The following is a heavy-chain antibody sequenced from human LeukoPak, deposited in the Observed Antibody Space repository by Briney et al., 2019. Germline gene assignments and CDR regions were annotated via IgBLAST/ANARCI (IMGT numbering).Heavy chain of an antibody. V-gene: IGHV4-4*07. D-gene: IGHD3-10*01. Sequence: PSETLSLTCSVSDDSITMYYWSWIRQPAGKGLEWIGRIYTSGSTNYNPSLKSRVTISVDTSKNQFSLKLSSVTAADTAVYYCARVYYYGSGRFYYYMDVWGKGTTVTISS. CDR1: DDSITMYY. CDR2: IYTSGST. CDR3: ARVYYYGSGRFYYYMDV. J-gene: IGHJ6*03.